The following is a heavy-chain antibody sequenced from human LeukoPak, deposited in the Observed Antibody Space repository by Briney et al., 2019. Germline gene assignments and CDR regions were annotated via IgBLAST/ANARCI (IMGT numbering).Heavy chain of an antibody. J-gene: IGHJ4*02. CDR1: GGSISTSTSY. D-gene: IGHD3-22*01. V-gene: IGHV4-39*01. CDR3: ARHLAYDSSGLRPYFDY. CDR2: IYYSGSA. Sequence: PSETLSLTCTVSGGSISTSTSYWGWIRQPPGKGLEWIGSIYYSGSAYYNPSLKSRVTMSVDTSENQFSLKLRSVPAADTAVYYCARHLAYDSSGLRPYFDYWGQGTLVTVSS.